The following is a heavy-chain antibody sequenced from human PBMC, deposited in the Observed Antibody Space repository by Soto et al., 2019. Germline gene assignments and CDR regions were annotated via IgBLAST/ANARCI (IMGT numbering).Heavy chain of an antibody. D-gene: IGHD2-2*01. CDR3: ARGGAVVVPGAVDRHNWFDP. Sequence: ASVKVSCKASGGTFSSYAISWVRQAPGQGLEWMGGIIPIFGTANYAQKFQGRVTITADKSTSTVYMEMSSLRSEDTAVYYCARGGAVVVPGAVDRHNWFDPWGQGTLVTVSS. CDR1: GGTFSSYA. J-gene: IGHJ5*02. CDR2: IIPIFGTA. V-gene: IGHV1-69*06.